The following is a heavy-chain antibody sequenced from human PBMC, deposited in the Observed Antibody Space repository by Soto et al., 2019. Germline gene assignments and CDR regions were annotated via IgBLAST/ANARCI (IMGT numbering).Heavy chain of an antibody. Sequence: SETLSLTCTVSGGSISSSSYYWGWIRQPPGKGLEWIGSIYYSGSTYYNPSLKSRVTISVDTSKNQFSLKLSSVTAADTAVYYCARRSKDYYYDSSGYGGSIDAVLFDYWGQGTLVTVSS. V-gene: IGHV4-39*01. D-gene: IGHD3-22*01. CDR2: IYYSGST. CDR1: GGSISSSSYY. CDR3: ARRSKDYYYDSSGYGGSIDAVLFDY. J-gene: IGHJ4*02.